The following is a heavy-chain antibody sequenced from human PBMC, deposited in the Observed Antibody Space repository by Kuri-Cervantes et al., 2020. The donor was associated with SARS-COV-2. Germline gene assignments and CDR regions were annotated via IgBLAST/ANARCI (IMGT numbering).Heavy chain of an antibody. V-gene: IGHV4-34*01. J-gene: IGHJ4*02. D-gene: IGHD5-18*01. CDR3: ARGLDTAMAYYFDY. Sequence: ESLKISCAVYGGSFSGYYWSWIRQPPGKGLEWIGETNHSGSTNYNPSLKSRVTISVDRSKNQFSLKLRSDDTAVYYCARGLDTAMAYYFDYWGQGTLVTVSS. CDR1: GGSFSGYY. CDR2: TNHSGST.